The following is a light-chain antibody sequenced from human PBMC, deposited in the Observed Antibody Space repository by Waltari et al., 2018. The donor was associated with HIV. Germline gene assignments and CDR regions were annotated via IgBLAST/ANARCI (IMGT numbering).Light chain of an antibody. CDR3: QAWDSSNVV. V-gene: IGLV3-1*01. Sequence: SYELTQPPSVSVSPGQTASITCPGDTLGDKYACWYQQKPGHSPLLVIYQHNKRPSGIPERFSGSNSGNTATLTISGTQAMDEADYFCQAWDSSNVVFGGGTKLTVL. J-gene: IGLJ2*01. CDR2: QHN. CDR1: TLGDKY.